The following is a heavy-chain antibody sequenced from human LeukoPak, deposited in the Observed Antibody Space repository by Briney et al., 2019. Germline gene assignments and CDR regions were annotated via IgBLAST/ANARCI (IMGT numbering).Heavy chain of an antibody. J-gene: IGHJ3*02. V-gene: IGHV4-31*03. CDR2: IYYSGRT. CDR3: ARDRSGDDYVWGSYRYTGDAFDI. Sequence: SETLSLTCTVSGGSISSGGYYWSWIRQHPGKGLEWIGYIYYSGRTYYNPSLKSRVTISVDTSKNQFSLKLSSVTAADTAVYHCARDRSGDDYVWGSYRYTGDAFDIWGQGTMVTVSS. CDR1: GGSISSGGYY. D-gene: IGHD3-16*02.